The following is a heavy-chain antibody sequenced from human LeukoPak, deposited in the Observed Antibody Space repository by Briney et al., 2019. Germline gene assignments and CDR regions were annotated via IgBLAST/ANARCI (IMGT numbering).Heavy chain of an antibody. D-gene: IGHD1-14*01. CDR3: ARGYYYGLDV. CDR2: IYSGGST. V-gene: IGHV3-66*01. CDR1: GFTFSTYA. J-gene: IGHJ6*04. Sequence: GGSLRLSCAASGFTFSTYAMNWVRQAPGKGLEWVSVIYSGGSTYYADSVKGQFTISRDNAENSLYLQMNSLRAEDTAVYYCARGYYYGLDVWGKGTTVIVSS.